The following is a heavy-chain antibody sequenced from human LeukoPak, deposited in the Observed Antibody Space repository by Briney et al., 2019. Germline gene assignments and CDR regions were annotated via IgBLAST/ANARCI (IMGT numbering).Heavy chain of an antibody. J-gene: IGHJ3*02. CDR2: ISDSGGNR. Sequence: PGGSLRLSCAASGFTFSSYAMNWVRQAPGKGLEWVSSISDSGGNRYSADSVRGRCTISRDNSKNTLYLQMNSLRAEDTAVYYCAKGENGDSAFDIWGQGTMVTVSS. CDR1: GFTFSSYA. CDR3: AKGENGDSAFDI. V-gene: IGHV3-23*01. D-gene: IGHD7-27*01.